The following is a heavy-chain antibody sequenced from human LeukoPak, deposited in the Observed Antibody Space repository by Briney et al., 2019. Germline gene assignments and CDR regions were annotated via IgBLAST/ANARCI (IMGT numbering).Heavy chain of an antibody. J-gene: IGHJ4*02. CDR3: AVKNYRNFYDSSGYSTVLDY. CDR2: ISGSGDRT. V-gene: IGHV3-23*01. CDR1: GFTFSSYD. Sequence: GGSLRLSCAASGFTFSSYDVSWVRQAPGKGLEWVSAISGSGDRTHYADSVKGRFTISRDNAKNSLYLQMNSLRDEDTAVYYCAVKNYRNFYDSSGYSTVLDYWGQGTLVTVSS. D-gene: IGHD3-22*01.